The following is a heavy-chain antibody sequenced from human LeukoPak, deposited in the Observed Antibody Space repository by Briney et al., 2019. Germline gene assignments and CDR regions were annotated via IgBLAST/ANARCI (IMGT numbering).Heavy chain of an antibody. V-gene: IGHV4-4*07. J-gene: IGHJ6*03. CDR3: ATSHDYSNYVNPYYYYYYMDV. D-gene: IGHD4-11*01. CDR1: GGSISSYY. Sequence: SETLSLTCTVSGGSISSYYWSWIRQPAGKGLEWIGRIYTSGSTNYNPSLKSRVTISVDTSKNQFSLKLSSVTAADTAVYYCATSHDYSNYVNPYYYYYYMDVWGKGTTVTVSS. CDR2: IYTSGST.